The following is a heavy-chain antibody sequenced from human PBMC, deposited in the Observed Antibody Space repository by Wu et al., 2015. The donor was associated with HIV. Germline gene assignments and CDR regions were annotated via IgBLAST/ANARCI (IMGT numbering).Heavy chain of an antibody. V-gene: IGHV1-24*01. D-gene: IGHD2-8*01. CDR2: FDPEDGKT. Sequence: QVQLLQSGTEVKKPGASVKVSCKVSGYTLKKLSIQWVRQSRGKGLEWVGGFDPEDGKTIFAPRFQGRVTLTEDPSTDTAYMRLSSLRYEDSGMYYCASRPRDSGQWASNTWGQGTVVIVSS. J-gene: IGHJ1*01. CDR1: GYTLKKLS. CDR3: ASRPRDSGQWASNT.